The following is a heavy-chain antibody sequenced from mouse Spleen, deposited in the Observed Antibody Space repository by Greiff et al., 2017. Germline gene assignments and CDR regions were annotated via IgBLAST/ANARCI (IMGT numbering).Heavy chain of an antibody. D-gene: IGHD2-1*01. J-gene: IGHJ3*01. CDR3: AIQGCNYVSFAY. Sequence: QVQLQQSGAELVRPGVSVKISCKGSGYTFTDYAMHWVKQSHAKSLEWIGVISTSYGDASYNQKFKGKATMTVDKSSSTAYMELARLTSEDSAIYYCAIQGCNYVSFAYWGQGTLVTVSA. CDR2: ISTSYGDA. V-gene: IGHV1S137*01. CDR1: GYTFTDYA.